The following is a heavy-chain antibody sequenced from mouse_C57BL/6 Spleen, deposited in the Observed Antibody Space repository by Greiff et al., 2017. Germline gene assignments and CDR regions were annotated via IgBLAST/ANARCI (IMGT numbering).Heavy chain of an antibody. V-gene: IGHV3-6*01. CDR3: AREKALTTVVAGAMDY. CDR1: GYSITSGYY. Sequence: EVKLVESGPGLVKPSQSLSLTCSVTGYSITSGYYWNWIRQFPGNKLEWMGYISYDGSNNYNPSLKNRISITRDTSKNQFFLKVNSVTTEDTATYYCAREKALTTVVAGAMDYWGQGTSVTVSS. CDR2: ISYDGSN. J-gene: IGHJ4*01. D-gene: IGHD1-1*01.